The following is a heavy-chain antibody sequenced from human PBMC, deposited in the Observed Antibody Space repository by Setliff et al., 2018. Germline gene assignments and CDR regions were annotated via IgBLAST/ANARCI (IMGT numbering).Heavy chain of an antibody. D-gene: IGHD3-10*01. CDR3: ARDRSALVRGVVHHNYFDP. CDR1: GASIRSGTFY. V-gene: IGHV4-31*03. CDR2: ISYSGNT. Sequence: PSETLSLTCTVSGASIRSGTFYWSWIRLHPGKGLEWIGYISYSGNTYYNPSFEGRLALSVDASMNQFSLRLNSVTAADSAIYYCARDRSALVRGVVHHNYFDPWGQGNKVTVSS. J-gene: IGHJ5*02.